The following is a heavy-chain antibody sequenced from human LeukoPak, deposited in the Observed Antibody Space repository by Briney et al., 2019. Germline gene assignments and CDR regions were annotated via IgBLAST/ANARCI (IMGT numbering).Heavy chain of an antibody. CDR1: GFTFGDYA. Sequence: GGSLRLSCAASGFTFGDYAMHWVRQAPGKGLEWVSLISGDGGSTYYADSVKGRFTISRDNSKNALHLQMNGLRTEDTALYYCAKEQDYYDSSGYYSPIVYWGQGTLVTASS. J-gene: IGHJ4*02. CDR3: AKEQDYYDSSGYYSPIVY. V-gene: IGHV3-43*02. D-gene: IGHD3-22*01. CDR2: ISGDGGST.